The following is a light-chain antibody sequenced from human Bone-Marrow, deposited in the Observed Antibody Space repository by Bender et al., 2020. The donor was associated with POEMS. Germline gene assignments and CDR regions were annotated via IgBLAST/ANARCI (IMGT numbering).Light chain of an antibody. J-gene: IGLJ2*01. CDR2: QDD. CDR3: QTWDTGTAV. CDR1: KLGDQF. V-gene: IGLV3-1*01. Sequence: SSELIQPPSVSVSPGQTATISCSGDKLGDQFVSWYQQKPGQTPVVVIYQDDQRPSGIPERFSGSNSGITATLTISGTQTMDEADYYCQTWDTGTAVFGGGTKLTVL.